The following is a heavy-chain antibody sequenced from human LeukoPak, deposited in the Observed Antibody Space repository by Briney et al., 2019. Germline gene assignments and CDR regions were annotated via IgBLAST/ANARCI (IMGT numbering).Heavy chain of an antibody. CDR2: MNPNSGNT. Sequence: ASVKVSCKASGYTFTSYDINWVRQATGQGLEWMGWMNPNSGNTGYAQKFQGRVTITRDTSASTAYMELSSLRSEDTAVYYCARGIGPNWFDPWGQGTLVTVSS. V-gene: IGHV1-8*01. CDR1: GYTFTSYD. D-gene: IGHD2/OR15-2a*01. CDR3: ARGIGPNWFDP. J-gene: IGHJ5*02.